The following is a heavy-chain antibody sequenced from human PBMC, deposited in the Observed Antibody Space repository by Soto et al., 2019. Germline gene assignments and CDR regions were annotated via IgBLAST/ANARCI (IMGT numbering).Heavy chain of an antibody. Sequence: EVQLLESGGGLVQPGGSLRLSCAASGFTFSSYAMSWVRQAPGKGLEWVPAISGTGGTTYYADSVKGRFTIPRDICRNTLHLQMNSLRAEDTAIYYCAKFFVETGGSSGWPWSFHFWGREPWSPSPQ. CDR2: ISGTGGTT. J-gene: IGHJ4*02. CDR3: AKFFVETGGSSGWPWSFHF. CDR1: GFTFSSYA. D-gene: IGHD6-25*01. V-gene: IGHV3-23*01.